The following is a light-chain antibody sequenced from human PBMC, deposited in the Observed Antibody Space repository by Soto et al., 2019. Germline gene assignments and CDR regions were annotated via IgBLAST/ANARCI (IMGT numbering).Light chain of an antibody. V-gene: IGKV3-15*01. Sequence: EIGVRQSAGTVSLYTGDRATLSCRASQSVSSSYLAWYQQKPGQAPRLLIYGASARATGIPARFSGSGSGTEFTLTISSLQSEDFAVYYCQQSNNWPPLIPFGPRSNVDI. J-gene: IGKJ3*01. CDR2: GAS. CDR3: QQSNNWPPLIP. CDR1: QSVSSSY.